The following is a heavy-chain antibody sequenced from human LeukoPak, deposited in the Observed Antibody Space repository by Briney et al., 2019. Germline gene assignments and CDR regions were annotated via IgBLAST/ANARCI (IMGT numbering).Heavy chain of an antibody. Sequence: PGGSLRLSCVASGFTFYNYAMHRVRQAPGKGLEYVSAIGGNGDTSYYADSVKGRFTISRDNSKNTVYLQLGSLRTEDMAVYYCATRHEYSYPYWGQGTLVTVSS. V-gene: IGHV3-64*02. D-gene: IGHD5-18*01. CDR1: GFTFYNYA. CDR3: ATRHEYSYPY. J-gene: IGHJ4*02. CDR2: IGGNGDTS.